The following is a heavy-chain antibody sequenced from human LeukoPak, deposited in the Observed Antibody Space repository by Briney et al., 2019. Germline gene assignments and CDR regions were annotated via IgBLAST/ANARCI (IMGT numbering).Heavy chain of an antibody. CDR2: ISYDGSNK. CDR3: AKGSRGWYYFDY. Sequence: GGSLRLSCAASGFTFSSYGMHWVRQAPGKGLEWVAVISYDGSNKYYADSVKGRFTISRDNSKNTLYLQMNSLRAEDTAVYYCAKGSRGWYYFDYWGLGTLVTVSS. V-gene: IGHV3-30*18. CDR1: GFTFSSYG. D-gene: IGHD6-19*01. J-gene: IGHJ4*02.